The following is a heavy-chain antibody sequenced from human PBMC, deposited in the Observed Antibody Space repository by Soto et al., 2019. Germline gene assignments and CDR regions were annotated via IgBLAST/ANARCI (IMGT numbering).Heavy chain of an antibody. CDR2: ISSSDNTI. V-gene: IGHV3-48*03. J-gene: IGHJ2*01. CDR3: ARGGGDWYFDL. D-gene: IGHD2-21*01. Sequence: EVQRVESGGGLVQPGGSLRLSCAASGFTFSSYEMDWVRQAPGKGLEWISYISSSDNTIYYADSVKGRFTISRDNAKNSLYLQMNSLRAEDTAFYYCARGGGDWYFDLWGRGTLVTVSS. CDR1: GFTFSSYE.